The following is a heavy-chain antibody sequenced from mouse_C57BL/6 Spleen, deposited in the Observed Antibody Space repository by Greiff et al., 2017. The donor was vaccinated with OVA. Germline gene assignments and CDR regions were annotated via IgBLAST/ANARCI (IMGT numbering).Heavy chain of an antibody. J-gene: IGHJ1*03. V-gene: IGHV5-17*01. CDR3: ARIPTVDWYFDV. CDR2: ISSGSSTI. CDR1: GFTFSDYG. Sequence: EVKLVESGGGLVKPGGSLKLSCAASGFTFSDYGMHWVRQAPEKGLEWVAYISSGSSTIYYADTVKGRFTISSDNAKNTLFLQMTSLRSEDTAMYYCARIPTVDWYFDVWGTGTTVTVSS. D-gene: IGHD1-1*01.